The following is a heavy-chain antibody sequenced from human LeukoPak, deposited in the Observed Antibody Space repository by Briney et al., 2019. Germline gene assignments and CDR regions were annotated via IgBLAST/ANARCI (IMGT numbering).Heavy chain of an antibody. CDR3: ATAVGLRNWFDP. J-gene: IGHJ5*02. V-gene: IGHV1-46*01. CDR2: INPSGDTT. D-gene: IGHD4-17*01. CDR1: GNTFTSHY. Sequence: ASVKVSCKASGNTFTSHYIHWVRQAPGQGLEWMGIINPSGDTTKYTQEFQGRLTMTRDRSTSTVYMDLSSLRSEDTAVYYCATAVGLRNWFDPWGQGTLVTVSS.